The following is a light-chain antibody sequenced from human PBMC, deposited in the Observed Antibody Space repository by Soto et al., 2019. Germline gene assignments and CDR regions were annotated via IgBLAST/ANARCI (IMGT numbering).Light chain of an antibody. CDR1: QSLLHSNGYNY. Sequence: IVMTQSQLSLPVTPGEPASISCRSSQSLLHSNGYNYLDWYLQKPGQSPQLLIYLGSNRAAGVPKTLLGSGGGTDFTLKSSRVEAEDGRVYYCMQARQTPYAFGQGTKLEIK. CDR3: MQARQTPYA. V-gene: IGKV2-28*01. CDR2: LGS. J-gene: IGKJ2*01.